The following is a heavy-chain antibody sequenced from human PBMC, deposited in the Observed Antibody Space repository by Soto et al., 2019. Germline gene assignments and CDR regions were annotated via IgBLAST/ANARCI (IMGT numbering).Heavy chain of an antibody. CDR3: ARWQSSGWYLDI. J-gene: IGHJ4*02. CDR2: INQDGTLK. CDR1: GLTFSNYW. V-gene: IGHV3-7*03. D-gene: IGHD6-19*01. Sequence: EVQLVESGGGLVQPGGSLRLSCAASGLTFSNYWMSWFRQAPGKGLEWVASINQDGTLKYYVDSVKGRFTISRDNAQNSFFLQMISLRAEDTAMYYCARWQSSGWYLDIWGQGTLLSVSS.